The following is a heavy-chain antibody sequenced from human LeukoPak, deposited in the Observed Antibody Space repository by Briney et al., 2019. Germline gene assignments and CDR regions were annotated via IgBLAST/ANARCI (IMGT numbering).Heavy chain of an antibody. J-gene: IGHJ5*02. D-gene: IGHD2-15*01. Sequence: SETLSLTCTVSGGSISSSSYYWGWIRQPPGKGLEWIGSIYYSGSTYYNPSLKRRVTISVDTSKNQFSLKLSSVTAADTAVYYCAGTRRYCSGGSCYNWFDPWGQGTLVTVSS. CDR3: AGTRRYCSGGSCYNWFDP. CDR1: GGSISSSSYY. CDR2: IYYSGST. V-gene: IGHV4-39*01.